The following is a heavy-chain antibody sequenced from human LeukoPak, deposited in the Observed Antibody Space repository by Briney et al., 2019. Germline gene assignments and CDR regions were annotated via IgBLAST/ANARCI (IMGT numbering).Heavy chain of an antibody. CDR1: GYSFVLYG. CDR2: ISGSTGDT. CDR3: ARDENYGIFFNVDY. Sequence: EASVKVSCKASGYSFVLYGISWVRQAPGEGPEWMGWISGSTGDTKYAQKFQGRVTMTADTSTSTAYMELRSLRSDDTAVYYCARDENYGIFFNVDYWGQGTLVTVSS. V-gene: IGHV1-18*01. J-gene: IGHJ4*02. D-gene: IGHD4-17*01.